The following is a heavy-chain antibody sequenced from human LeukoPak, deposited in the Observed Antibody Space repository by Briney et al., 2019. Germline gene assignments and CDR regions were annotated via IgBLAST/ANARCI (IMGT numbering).Heavy chain of an antibody. V-gene: IGHV6-1*01. D-gene: IGHD3-10*01. J-gene: IGHJ5*02. CDR2: TYYRSKWYN. CDR3: ARGETFRGVIISSWFDP. CDR1: GDSVSSNGAA. Sequence: SQTLSLTCAISGDSVSSNGAAWNWIRQSPSRGLEWLGRTYYRSKWYNDYAVSVKSRITINPDTSKNQFSLQLNSVTPEDTAVYYCARGETFRGVIISSWFDPWGQGTLVTVSS.